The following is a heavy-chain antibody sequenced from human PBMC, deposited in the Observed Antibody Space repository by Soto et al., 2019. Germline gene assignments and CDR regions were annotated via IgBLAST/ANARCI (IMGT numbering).Heavy chain of an antibody. CDR2: INHSGST. CDR1: GGSFSGYY. Sequence: SETLSLTCAVYGGSFSGYYWSWIRQPPGKGLEWIGEINHSGSTNYNPSLKSRVTISVDTSKNQFSLKLSSVTAADTAVYYCARTYDFWSGALGMDVWGQGTTVPVSS. J-gene: IGHJ6*02. D-gene: IGHD3-3*01. V-gene: IGHV4-34*01. CDR3: ARTYDFWSGALGMDV.